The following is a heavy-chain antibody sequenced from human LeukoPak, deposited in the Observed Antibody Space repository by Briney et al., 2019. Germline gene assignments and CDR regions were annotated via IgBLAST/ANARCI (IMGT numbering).Heavy chain of an antibody. J-gene: IGHJ4*02. V-gene: IGHV1-46*01. CDR3: AKSGNPKDPFDY. Sequence: ASVKVSCKASGYTFTSYYMHWVRQAPGQGLELMGIINPSGGSTSYAQKFQGRVTMTRDMSTSTVYMELSSLRSEDTAVYYCAKSGNPKDPFDYWGQGTLVTVSS. D-gene: IGHD1-26*01. CDR2: INPSGGST. CDR1: GYTFTSYY.